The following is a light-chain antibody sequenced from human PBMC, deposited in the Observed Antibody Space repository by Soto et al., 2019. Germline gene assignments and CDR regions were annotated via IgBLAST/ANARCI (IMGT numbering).Light chain of an antibody. V-gene: IGLV2-8*01. CDR1: SSDVGGYNY. Sequence: QSALTQPPSGSGSPGQSVTISCTGTSSDVGGYNYVSWYQQHPGKAPKLLIYEVTKRPSGVPDRFSGSKSGNTASLTVSGLQAEDEADYYCNSFAGRNTVLFGGGTQLTVL. CDR2: EVT. CDR3: NSFAGRNTVL. J-gene: IGLJ2*01.